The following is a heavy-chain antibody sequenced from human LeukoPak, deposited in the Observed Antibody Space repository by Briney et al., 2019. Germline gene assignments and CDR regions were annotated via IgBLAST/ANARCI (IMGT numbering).Heavy chain of an antibody. V-gene: IGHV3-64*05. CDR3: VNQISGWVY. D-gene: IGHD6-19*01. CDR1: GFSFSSLR. J-gene: IGHJ4*02. CDR2: ISSDGGST. Sequence: GGSLRLSCSASGFSFSSLRMHWVRQAPGKGLEYVSGISSDGGSTYYADSVKGRFTISRDNSKNTLFVQVSSLRPEDTAVYYCVNQISGWVYWGRGTLVTVSS.